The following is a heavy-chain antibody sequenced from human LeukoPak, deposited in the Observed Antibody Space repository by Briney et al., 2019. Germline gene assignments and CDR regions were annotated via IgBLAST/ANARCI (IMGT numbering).Heavy chain of an antibody. CDR1: GFTFSSYR. CDR3: ARAYYGSFDC. V-gene: IGHV3-74*01. D-gene: IGHD2-21*01. CDR2: LNTDGSRT. J-gene: IGHJ4*02. Sequence: PGGSLRLSCAASGFTFSSYRTYWVRQAPGKGLVWVSRLNTDGSRTDYADSVKGRFTISRDNAKNKMYLQMNSLRAEDTAVYYCARAYYGSFDCWGQGTLVTVSS.